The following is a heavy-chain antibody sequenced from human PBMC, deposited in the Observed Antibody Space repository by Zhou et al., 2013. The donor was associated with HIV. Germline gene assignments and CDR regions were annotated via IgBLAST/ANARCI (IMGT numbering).Heavy chain of an antibody. V-gene: IGHV4-39*07. CDR2: IFYSGST. Sequence: QVQLQESGPGLVKPSETLSLTCTVSGGSISTSSYYWGWIRQPPGKGLEWIGNIFYSGSTYYNPSLKSRITISVNTSKKQFSLTLSSVTAADAAVYYCVRAGYDILTGRYYYGMDVWGQGTTVTVSS. CDR1: GGSISTSSYY. D-gene: IGHD3-9*01. J-gene: IGHJ6*02. CDR3: VRAGYDILTGRYYYGMDV.